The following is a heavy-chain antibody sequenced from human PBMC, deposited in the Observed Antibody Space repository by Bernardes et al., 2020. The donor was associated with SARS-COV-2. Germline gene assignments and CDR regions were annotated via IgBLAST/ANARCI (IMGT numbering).Heavy chain of an antibody. CDR3: AKDPSSIAAPSGMDV. D-gene: IGHD6-6*01. J-gene: IGHJ6*02. CDR2: ISYDGSNK. V-gene: IGHV3-30*18. CDR1: GFTFSSYG. Sequence: GGSLRLSCAASGFTFSSYGMHWVRQAPGKGLEWVAVISYDGSNKYYADSVKGRFTISRDNSKNTLYLQMNSLRAEDTAVYYCAKDPSSIAAPSGMDVWGQGTTVTVSS.